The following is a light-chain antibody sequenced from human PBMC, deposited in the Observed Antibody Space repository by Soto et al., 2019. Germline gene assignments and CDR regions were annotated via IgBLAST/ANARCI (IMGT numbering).Light chain of an antibody. Sequence: DIQMTQSPSSLSASVGDRVTITCRASQSTRNNLNWYQQKPGKAPNLLIYAASSLPSGVPSRFSGSRSGTDFTLTISSLQPEDFATYYCQQGDSAPFTFGQGTKLEIK. V-gene: IGKV1-39*01. CDR3: QQGDSAPFT. CDR1: QSTRNN. J-gene: IGKJ2*01. CDR2: AAS.